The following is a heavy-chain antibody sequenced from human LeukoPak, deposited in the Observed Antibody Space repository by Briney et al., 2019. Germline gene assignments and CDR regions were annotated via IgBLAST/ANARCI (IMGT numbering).Heavy chain of an antibody. J-gene: IGHJ4*02. Sequence: PSETLSLTCTVSGGSLSSSTYYWGWIRQPPGKGLEWIGSMYYSGGTYYNPFLKSRVTISVDTSKNQFSLNLRSVTAADTAVYYCASSITIFGVVLRTIYFDYWGQGILVTVSS. D-gene: IGHD3-3*01. CDR3: ASSITIFGVVLRTIYFDY. CDR1: GGSLSSSTYY. V-gene: IGHV4-39*01. CDR2: MYYSGGT.